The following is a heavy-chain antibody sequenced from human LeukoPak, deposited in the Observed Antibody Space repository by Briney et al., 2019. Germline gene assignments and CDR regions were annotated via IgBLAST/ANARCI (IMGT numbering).Heavy chain of an antibody. D-gene: IGHD3-22*01. CDR1: GYTFSSYD. V-gene: IGHV1-8*01. J-gene: IGHJ4*02. CDR2: MSPHSGDT. Sequence: ASLKVSCKASGYTFSSYDINWVRQATGQGLEWMGWMSPHSGDTGFAQKFKGRVTMTRDTSINTAYMDLGSLSSEDTAVYYCSRGGGYYDRSAKYFIRPPEYWGQGTLVTVSS. CDR3: SRGGGYYDRSAKYFIRPPEY.